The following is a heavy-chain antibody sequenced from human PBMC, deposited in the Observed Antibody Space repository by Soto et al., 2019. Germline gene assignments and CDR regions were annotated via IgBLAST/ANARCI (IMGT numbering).Heavy chain of an antibody. CDR1: GGSISSNNW. Sequence: QVQLQESGPGLVKPSGTLSLTCAVSGGSISSNNWWHWVRQPPGKVLEWIGEIYHSGGTNYSPSLKSRVTMSVDKSKNQFSLSLSSMTAADTAVYYCARERGAGTYQGFDFWGQGTLVTVSS. D-gene: IGHD1-26*01. CDR3: ARERGAGTYQGFDF. CDR2: IYHSGGT. J-gene: IGHJ4*02. V-gene: IGHV4-4*02.